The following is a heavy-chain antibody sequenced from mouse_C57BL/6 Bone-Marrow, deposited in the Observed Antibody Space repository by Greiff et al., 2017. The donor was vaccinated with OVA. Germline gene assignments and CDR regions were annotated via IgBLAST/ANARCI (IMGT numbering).Heavy chain of an antibody. CDR2: ISYDGSN. CDR3: ARDGYSHV. D-gene: IGHD2-12*01. V-gene: IGHV3-6*01. Sequence: EVQLQQLGPGLVKPSQSLSLTCSVTGYSITSGYYWNWIRQFPGNKLEWMGYISYDGSNNYNPSLKNRISITRDTSKNQFFLKLNSVTTEDTATYYCARDGYSHVWGTGTTVTVSS. J-gene: IGHJ1*03. CDR1: GYSITSGYY.